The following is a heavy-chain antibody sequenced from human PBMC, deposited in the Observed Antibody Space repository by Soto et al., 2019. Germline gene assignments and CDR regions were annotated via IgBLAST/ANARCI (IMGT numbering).Heavy chain of an antibody. V-gene: IGHV3-15*01. CDR3: TTGRPYDAFDI. J-gene: IGHJ3*02. CDR1: GFTFSNAW. Sequence: EVQLVESGGGLVKPGGSLRLSCAASGFTFSNAWMSWVRQAPGKGLEWVGRIKSKTDGGTTEYAAPVKGRFTISRDESKNTLYLQMNSLKTEDTAVYYCTTGRPYDAFDIWGQGTMVTVSS. CDR2: IKSKTDGGTT.